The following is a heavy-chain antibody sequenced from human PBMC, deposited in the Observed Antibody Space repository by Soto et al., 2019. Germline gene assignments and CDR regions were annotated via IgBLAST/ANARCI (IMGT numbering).Heavy chain of an antibody. CDR3: AKTLADSGWYYFDY. D-gene: IGHD6-19*01. CDR2: ISGRGGST. CDR1: GFTFSNYA. Sequence: GGSLRRACGDSGFTFSNYAMAWLRQAPGKGLEWVSTISGRGGSTSYADSVKGRFTISRDNSKNTLYLIMNSLRVEDTAVYYCAKTLADSGWYYFDYWGQGTLVTVSS. J-gene: IGHJ4*02. V-gene: IGHV3-23*01.